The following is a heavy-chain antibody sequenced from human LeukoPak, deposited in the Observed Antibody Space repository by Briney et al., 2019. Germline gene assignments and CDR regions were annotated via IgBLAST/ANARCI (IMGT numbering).Heavy chain of an antibody. D-gene: IGHD3-16*02. V-gene: IGHV4-59*08. CDR2: IYYSGST. CDR3: ARLGYYDYVWGSYRPNNWFDP. Sequence: SETLSLTCTVSGGSISRYYWSWVRQPPGKGLEWIGYIYYSGSTNYNPSLKSRVTISVDTSKNQFSLKLSSVTAADTAVYYCARLGYYDYVWGSYRPNNWFDPWGQGTLVTVSS. CDR1: GGSISRYY. J-gene: IGHJ5*02.